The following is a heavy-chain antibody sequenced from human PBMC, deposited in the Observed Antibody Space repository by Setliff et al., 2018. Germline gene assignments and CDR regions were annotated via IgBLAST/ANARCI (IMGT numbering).Heavy chain of an antibody. CDR1: GGSISSYY. CDR2: IYYSGST. Sequence: PSETLSLTCTVSGGSISSYYWSWIRQPPGKRLEWIGYIYYSGSTNYNPSLESRVTISVDTSKNQFSLRLNSATAADTAVYYCARLRGAFDYWGQGTLGTSPQ. D-gene: IGHD3-16*01. V-gene: IGHV4-59*01. J-gene: IGHJ4*02. CDR3: ARLRGAFDY.